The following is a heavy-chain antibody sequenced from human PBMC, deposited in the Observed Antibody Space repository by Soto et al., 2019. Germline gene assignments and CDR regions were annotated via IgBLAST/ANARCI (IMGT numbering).Heavy chain of an antibody. D-gene: IGHD5-18*01. CDR3: ARDYHQLLSGYSYSPTYYYYGMDV. V-gene: IGHV3-30-3*01. Sequence: GGSLRLSCAASGFTFSIYAMHWVRHAPGKGLEWVAVISYDGSNKYYADSVKGRFTISRDNSKNTLYLQMNSLRAEDTAVYYCARDYHQLLSGYSYSPTYYYYGMDVWGQGTTVTVSS. CDR1: GFTFSIYA. J-gene: IGHJ6*02. CDR2: ISYDGSNK.